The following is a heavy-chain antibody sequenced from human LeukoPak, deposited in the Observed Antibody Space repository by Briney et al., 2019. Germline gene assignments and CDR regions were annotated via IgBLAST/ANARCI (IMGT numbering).Heavy chain of an antibody. V-gene: IGHV4-38-2*01. J-gene: IGHJ4*02. CDR1: GYSISSGYY. CDR3: ARQRFSGSYFLNY. D-gene: IGHD1-26*01. CDR2: IYHSGST. Sequence: SETQSLTCAVSGYSISSGYYWGWIRQPPGKGLEWIGSIYHSGSTYYNPSLKSRVTISVDTSKNQFSLKLSSVTAADTAVYYCARQRFSGSYFLNYWGQGTLVTVSS.